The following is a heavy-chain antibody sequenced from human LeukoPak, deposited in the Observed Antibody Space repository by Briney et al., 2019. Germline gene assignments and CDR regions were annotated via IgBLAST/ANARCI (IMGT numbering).Heavy chain of an antibody. Sequence: PSETLSLTCTVSGGSTNNYYWTWIRQPPGKGLEWIGNIYNSGNTNYNPSLKSRVTISIDTSKNQFSLKLSSVTAADTAVYFCARLFRYYYGSGAPRGYFDYWGQGTLVTVSS. D-gene: IGHD3-10*01. CDR1: GGSTNNYY. CDR3: ARLFRYYYGSGAPRGYFDY. V-gene: IGHV4-59*12. J-gene: IGHJ4*02. CDR2: IYNSGNT.